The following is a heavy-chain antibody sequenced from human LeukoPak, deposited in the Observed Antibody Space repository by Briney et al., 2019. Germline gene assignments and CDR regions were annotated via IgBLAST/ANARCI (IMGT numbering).Heavy chain of an antibody. D-gene: IGHD3-22*01. J-gene: IGHJ5*02. Sequence: PGGSLRLSCAASGFTFSSYAMSWVRQAPGKGLEWVSAISGSGGSTYYADSVKGRFTISRDNSKNTLYLQMNSLRAEDTAVYYCAKDSWRYYDTQDWFVPWGQGTLVTVSS. V-gene: IGHV3-23*01. CDR3: AKDSWRYYDTQDWFVP. CDR2: ISGSGGST. CDR1: GFTFSSYA.